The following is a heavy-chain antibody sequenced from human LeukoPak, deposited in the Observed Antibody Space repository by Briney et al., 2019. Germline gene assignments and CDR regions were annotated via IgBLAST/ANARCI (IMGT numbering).Heavy chain of an antibody. CDR1: GFTFSSYS. D-gene: IGHD4-23*01. CDR3: ARDRPDPYGGNSGRASYYYYGMDV. V-gene: IGHV3-48*02. CDR2: ISSSSSTI. J-gene: IGHJ6*02. Sequence: GGSLKLSCAASGFTFSSYSMNWVRQAPGKGLEWVSYISSSSSTIYYADSVKGRFTISRDNAKNSLYLQMNSLRDEDTAVYYCARDRPDPYGGNSGRASYYYYGMDVWGQGTTVTVSS.